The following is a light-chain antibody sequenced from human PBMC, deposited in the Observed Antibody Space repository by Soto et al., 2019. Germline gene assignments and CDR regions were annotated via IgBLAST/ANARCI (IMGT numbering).Light chain of an antibody. CDR2: EVT. Sequence: QSALTQPASVSGSPGQSITISCTGSSSDVGGYNHVSWYQQYPGEAPKLIIYEVTNRPSGVSYRFSGSKSANTASLTISGLQAEDEADYYCSSYTSSSTSVFGTGTKLTVL. V-gene: IGLV2-14*01. J-gene: IGLJ1*01. CDR1: SSDVGGYNH. CDR3: SSYTSSSTSV.